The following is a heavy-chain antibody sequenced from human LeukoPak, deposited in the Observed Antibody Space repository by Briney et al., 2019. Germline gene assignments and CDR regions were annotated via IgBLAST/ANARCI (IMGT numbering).Heavy chain of an antibody. CDR2: ISGSGGST. Sequence: GGSLRLSCAASGFTFSSYAMSWVRQAPGKGLEWVSAISGSGGSTYYADSVKGRFTISRDNSKNTLYLQMNSLRAEDTAVYYCAKDKVTIFGVVISLFDYWGQGTLVTVSS. J-gene: IGHJ4*02. D-gene: IGHD3-3*01. CDR1: GFTFSSYA. CDR3: AKDKVTIFGVVISLFDY. V-gene: IGHV3-23*01.